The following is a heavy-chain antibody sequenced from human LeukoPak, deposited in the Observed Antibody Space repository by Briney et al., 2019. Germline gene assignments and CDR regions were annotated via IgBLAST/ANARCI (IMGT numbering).Heavy chain of an antibody. D-gene: IGHD3-22*01. CDR2: INWNGGST. Sequence: GGSLRLSCAAAGFTFDDYGMSWVRQAPRKGLEWVSCINWNGGSTGYADSVKGRFTISRDNAKNSLYLQLNSLRPEDTALYYCSTDPRLLLYWGHGTLVTVSS. CDR1: GFTFDDYG. CDR3: STDPRLLLY. V-gene: IGHV3-20*04. J-gene: IGHJ4*01.